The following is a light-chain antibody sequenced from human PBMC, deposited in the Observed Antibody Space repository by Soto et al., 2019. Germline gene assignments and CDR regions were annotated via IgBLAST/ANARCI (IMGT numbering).Light chain of an antibody. Sequence: ETAFTQSPATLSLSPGERATLSCRASQSVGSYLVWYQQKPVQDPRRLIYDASNRATGSPARFSGSGSGTEFTITISSLEPEDFSLYYCLQRYSWPLTFGGGTKVDIK. CDR2: DAS. CDR3: LQRYSWPLT. CDR1: QSVGSY. J-gene: IGKJ4*01. V-gene: IGKV3-11*01.